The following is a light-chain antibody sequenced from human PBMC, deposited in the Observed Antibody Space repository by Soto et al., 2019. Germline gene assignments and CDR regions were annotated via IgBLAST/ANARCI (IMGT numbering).Light chain of an antibody. Sequence: ELVLTQSPGPLSLSPGERATLSCRASQSVSSRYVAWYQQKPGQAPRLLIYVASSRATGLPDRFSGSGSGTLLTLTISRLEHEDVAVYYCQQYGSSRMYTFGQGTKLESK. J-gene: IGKJ2*01. CDR3: QQYGSSRMYT. CDR1: QSVSSRY. V-gene: IGKV3-20*01. CDR2: VAS.